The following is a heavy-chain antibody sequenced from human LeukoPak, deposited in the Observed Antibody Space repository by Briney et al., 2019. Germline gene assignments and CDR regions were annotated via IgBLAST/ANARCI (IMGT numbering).Heavy chain of an antibody. D-gene: IGHD6-19*01. CDR1: GFTFDDYA. V-gene: IGHV3-9*01. J-gene: IGHJ4*02. Sequence: GRSLRLSCAASGFTFDDYAMHWVRQAPGKGLEWVSGISWNSGSIGYADSVKGRFTISRDNAKNSLYLQMNSLRAEDTALYYCARGVYSSGWWDYWGQGTLVTVSS. CDR2: ISWNSGSI. CDR3: ARGVYSSGWWDY.